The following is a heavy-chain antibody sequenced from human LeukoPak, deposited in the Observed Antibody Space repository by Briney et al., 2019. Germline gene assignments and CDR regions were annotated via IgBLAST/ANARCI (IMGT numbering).Heavy chain of an antibody. CDR3: ARGTLAGCSSTSCYGLDY. V-gene: IGHV4-34*01. D-gene: IGHD2-2*01. CDR2: INHSGST. Sequence: SETLSLTCAVYGGSFSGYYWSWIRQPPGKGLEWIGEINHSGSTNYNPSLKSRVTISVDTSKNQFSLKLSSVTAADTAVYYCARGTLAGCSSTSCYGLDYWGREPWSPSPQ. CDR1: GGSFSGYY. J-gene: IGHJ4*02.